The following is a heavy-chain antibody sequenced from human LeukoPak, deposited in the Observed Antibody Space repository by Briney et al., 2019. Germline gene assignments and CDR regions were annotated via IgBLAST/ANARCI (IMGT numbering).Heavy chain of an antibody. CDR3: AKDSGIAVAGTLRAFDI. CDR1: GFTFSSYG. D-gene: IGHD6-19*01. V-gene: IGHV3-30*18. CDR2: ISYDGSNK. J-gene: IGHJ3*02. Sequence: GGSLRLSCAASGFTFSSYGMHWVRQAPAKGLEWVAVISYDGSNKYFADSVKGRFTISRDYSKNTLYLQMNSLRAEDTAVYYCAKDSGIAVAGTLRAFDIWGQGTMVTVSS.